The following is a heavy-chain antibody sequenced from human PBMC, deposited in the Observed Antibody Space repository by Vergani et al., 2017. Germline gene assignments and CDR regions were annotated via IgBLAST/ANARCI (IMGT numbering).Heavy chain of an antibody. CDR3: ARGSGSTRYPIRYAGY. D-gene: IGHD2-2*01. V-gene: IGHV4-34*01. CDR1: GGSFSGYY. Sequence: QVQLQQWGAGLLKPSETLSLTCAVYGGSFSGYYWSGIRQPPGKGLEWFGEINHSGRTNYNPSFMSRVTIAVDTSKNQLSLKLSSVTAADTAVYYCARGSGSTRYPIRYAGYWGRGTLVTVSS. J-gene: IGHJ4*02. CDR2: INHSGRT.